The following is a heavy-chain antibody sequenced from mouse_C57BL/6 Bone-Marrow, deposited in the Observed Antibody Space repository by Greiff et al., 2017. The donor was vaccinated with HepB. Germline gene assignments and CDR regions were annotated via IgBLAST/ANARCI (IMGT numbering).Heavy chain of an antibody. CDR3: ANYDYDGYAMDY. Sequence: VQLQQPGAELVKPGASVKLSCKASGYTFTSYWMQWVKQRPGQGLEWIGEIDPSDSYTTYNQKFKGKATLTVDTSSSTAYMQLSSLTSEDSAVYYCANYDYDGYAMDYWGQGTSVTVSS. V-gene: IGHV1-50*01. CDR2: IDPSDSYT. J-gene: IGHJ4*01. D-gene: IGHD2-4*01. CDR1: GYTFTSYW.